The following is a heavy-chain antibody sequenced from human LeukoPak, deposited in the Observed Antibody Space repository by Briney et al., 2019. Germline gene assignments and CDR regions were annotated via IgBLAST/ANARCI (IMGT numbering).Heavy chain of an antibody. CDR2: ISQDGSEE. CDR3: SNGIYSSSY. V-gene: IGHV3-7*01. Sequence: GGSLRLSCAASGFTFTRYWMAWVRQAPGKGLEWISNISQDGSEEYYLDSVRGRFTASRDNAKNSLYLQMNTLRAEGTAVYYCSNGIYSSSYWGQGTLVTVSS. J-gene: IGHJ4*02. CDR1: GFTFTRYW. D-gene: IGHD6-6*01.